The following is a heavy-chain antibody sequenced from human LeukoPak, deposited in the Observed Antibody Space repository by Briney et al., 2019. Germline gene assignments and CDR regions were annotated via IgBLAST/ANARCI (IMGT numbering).Heavy chain of an antibody. Sequence: SETLSLTCTVSGGSISSYYWSWIRQPPGKGLEWIGYIYYSGSTNYNPSLKSRVTISVDTSKNQFSLKLSSVTAAETAVYYCARGLDYGSGLNWFDPWGQGTLVTVSS. D-gene: IGHD3-10*01. CDR3: ARGLDYGSGLNWFDP. J-gene: IGHJ5*02. CDR1: GGSISSYY. CDR2: IYYSGST. V-gene: IGHV4-59*01.